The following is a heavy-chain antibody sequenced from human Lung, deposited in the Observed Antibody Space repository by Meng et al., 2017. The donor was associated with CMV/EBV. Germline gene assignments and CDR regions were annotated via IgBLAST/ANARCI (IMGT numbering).Heavy chain of an antibody. D-gene: IGHD3-3*01. CDR1: GFTLSRYS. CDR2: ISTSSSYI. CDR3: ARVLETGVAFDV. Sequence: GGSLRLXCADSGFTLSRYSMNWVRQAPGKGLEWVSSISTSSSYIYYRDSVKGRFTISRDNAMNSLSLQMKSLRAEDTAVYYCARVLETGVAFDVWGQGTMVTVSS. V-gene: IGHV3-21*01. J-gene: IGHJ3*01.